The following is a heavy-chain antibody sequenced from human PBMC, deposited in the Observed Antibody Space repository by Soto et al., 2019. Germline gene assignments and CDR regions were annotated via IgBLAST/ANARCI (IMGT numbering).Heavy chain of an antibody. J-gene: IGHJ5*02. D-gene: IGHD3-10*01. CDR1: GGSISSYY. CDR3: ARATDHGSGSYNWFDP. Sequence: SETLSLTCTVSGGSISSYYWSWIRQPPGKGLEWIGYTQRFQGRVTLTSDTSTNTVFMELSSLRFEDTAVYYCARATDHGSGSYNWFDPWGQGTLVTVSS. V-gene: IGHV4-4*08. CDR2: TQR.